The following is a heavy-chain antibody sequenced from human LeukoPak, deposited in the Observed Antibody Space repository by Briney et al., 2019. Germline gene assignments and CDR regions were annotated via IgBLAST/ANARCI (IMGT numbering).Heavy chain of an antibody. CDR2: INHSGST. V-gene: IGHV4-34*01. D-gene: IGHD2-2*02. CDR1: GGSFSGYY. CDR3: ARGLSPDIVVVPAAILPDY. Sequence: SETLSLTCAVYGGSFSGYYWGWIRQPPGKGLEWIGEINHSGSTNYNPSLKSRVTISVDTSKNQFSLKLSSVTAADTAVYYCARGLSPDIVVVPAAILPDYWGQGTLVTVSS. J-gene: IGHJ4*02.